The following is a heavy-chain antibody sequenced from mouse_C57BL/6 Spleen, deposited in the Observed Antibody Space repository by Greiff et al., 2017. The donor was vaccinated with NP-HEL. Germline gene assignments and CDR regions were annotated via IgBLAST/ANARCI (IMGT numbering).Heavy chain of an antibody. D-gene: IGHD1-1*01. J-gene: IGHJ2*01. CDR3: ARDRAHYDGSSYDYLDY. V-gene: IGHV5-4*01. CDR2: ISDGGSYT. CDR1: GFTFSSYA. Sequence: EVKLVESGGGLVKPGGSLKLSCAASGFTFSSYAMSWVRQTPEKRLEWVATISDGGSYTYYPDNVKGRFTISRDNAKNNLYLQMSHLKSEDTAMYYCARDRAHYDGSSYDYLDYWGQGTTLTVSA.